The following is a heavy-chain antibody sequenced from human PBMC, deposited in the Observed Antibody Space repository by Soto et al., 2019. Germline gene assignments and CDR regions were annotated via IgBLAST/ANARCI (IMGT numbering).Heavy chain of an antibody. CDR3: ARDRENVLMVYASKAAHYGMDV. Sequence: QVQLVQSGAEVKKPGSSVKVSCKASGGTFSSYAISWVRQAPGQGLEWMGGIIPIFGTANYAQKFQGRVTISADDSTSKAYMELSSLRSEDTAVYYCARDRENVLMVYASKAAHYGMDVWGQGTTVTVSS. D-gene: IGHD2-8*01. V-gene: IGHV1-69*01. J-gene: IGHJ6*02. CDR2: IIPIFGTA. CDR1: GGTFSSYA.